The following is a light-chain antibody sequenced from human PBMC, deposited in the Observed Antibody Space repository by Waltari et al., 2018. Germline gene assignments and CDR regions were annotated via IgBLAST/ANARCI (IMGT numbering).Light chain of an antibody. Sequence: DIVMTQSPDSLAVSLGERATINCKSSQSILYSSNNKNSVAWYQQKPGQPPKLLIYWASTRESGVPYRFSGSGSGTDFTLTITSLQAEDVAVYYCQQYYGAPYTFGQGTKLEIK. J-gene: IGKJ2*01. V-gene: IGKV4-1*01. CDR1: QSILYSSNNKNS. CDR2: WAS. CDR3: QQYYGAPYT.